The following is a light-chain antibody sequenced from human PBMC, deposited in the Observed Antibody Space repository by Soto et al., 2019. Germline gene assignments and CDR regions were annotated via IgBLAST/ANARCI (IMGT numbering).Light chain of an antibody. J-gene: IGKJ1*01. Sequence: DIVLTPSPYTLSWSPGERAILSCRASQSVPTSRVALYQQHPGQAPLLVISATSIRATGIQDRFSGSGSGTDFSLILGRXLPGDFAVHLCQQHGGPPWTPGQGTKV. V-gene: IGKV3-20*01. CDR3: QQHGGPPWT. CDR1: QSVPTSR. CDR2: ATS.